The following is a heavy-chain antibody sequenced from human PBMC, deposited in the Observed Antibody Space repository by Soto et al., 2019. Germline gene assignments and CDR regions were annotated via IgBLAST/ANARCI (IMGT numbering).Heavy chain of an antibody. D-gene: IGHD6-13*01. J-gene: IGHJ6*02. Sequence: GASVKVSCKASGYTFTSYGISWVRQAHGQGLEWMGWISAYNGNTNYAQKLQGRVTMTTDESTSTAYMELSSLRSEDTAVYYCARGVAAAGTAHYGMDVWGQGTTVTVSS. CDR2: ISAYNGNT. V-gene: IGHV1-18*01. CDR1: GYTFTSYG. CDR3: ARGVAAAGTAHYGMDV.